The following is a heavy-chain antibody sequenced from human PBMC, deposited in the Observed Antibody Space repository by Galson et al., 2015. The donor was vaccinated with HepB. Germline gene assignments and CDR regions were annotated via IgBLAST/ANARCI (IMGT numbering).Heavy chain of an antibody. D-gene: IGHD4-23*01. Sequence: SLRLSCAASRFTFSTYDLHWVRQVTGKGLEWVSAISTDGDPFYADSVRGRFTISRGNAKNSWYLQMNSLRVKDTAVYYCAGVRWVDRAFDIWGQGTMVTVSS. J-gene: IGHJ3*02. CDR3: AGVRWVDRAFDI. CDR2: ISTDGDP. V-gene: IGHV3-13*05. CDR1: RFTFSTYD.